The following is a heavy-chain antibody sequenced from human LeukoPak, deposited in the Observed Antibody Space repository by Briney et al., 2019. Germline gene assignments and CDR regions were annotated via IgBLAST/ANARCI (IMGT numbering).Heavy chain of an antibody. CDR2: IYSGGST. Sequence: GGSLRLSCAASGFTVSSNYMSWVRQAPGEGLEWVSVIYSGGSTYYADSVKGRFTISRDNSKNTLYLQMNSLRAEDTAVYYCARDPGKGYYYYGMDVWGQGTTVTVSS. CDR3: ARDPGKGYYYYGMDV. V-gene: IGHV3-53*01. CDR1: GFTVSSNY. J-gene: IGHJ6*02.